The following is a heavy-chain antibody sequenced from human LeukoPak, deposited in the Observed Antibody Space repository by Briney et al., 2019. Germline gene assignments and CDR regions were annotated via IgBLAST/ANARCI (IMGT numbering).Heavy chain of an antibody. V-gene: IGHV3-30*18. CDR2: ISADGNHE. D-gene: IGHD5-24*01. J-gene: IGHJ3*02. CDR3: AKDHENWRWLDI. Sequence: GRSLRLSCAASGLTFSYYGMHWVRQAPGKGLEWVAVISADGNHEYYTDSVKGRFTISRDNSKNTLYLQMNSVRTEDTAEYYCAKDHENWRWLDIWGQGTMVTVSS. CDR1: GLTFSYYG.